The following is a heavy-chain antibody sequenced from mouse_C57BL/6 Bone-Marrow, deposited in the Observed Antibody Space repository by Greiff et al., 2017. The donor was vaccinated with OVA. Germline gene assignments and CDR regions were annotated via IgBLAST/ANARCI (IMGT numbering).Heavy chain of an antibody. J-gene: IGHJ3*01. CDR1: EYEFPSHD. V-gene: IGHV5-2*01. CDR3: ARDYDYDRLAY. Sequence: EVQGVASGGGLVQPGESLTLSCASNEYEFPSHDMSWVRKTPEKRLELVAAINSDGGSTYYPDTMERRFIISRDNTKKTLYLQMSRLRSEDTALDYCARDYDYDRLAYWGQGTLVTVSA. CDR2: INSDGGST. D-gene: IGHD2-4*01.